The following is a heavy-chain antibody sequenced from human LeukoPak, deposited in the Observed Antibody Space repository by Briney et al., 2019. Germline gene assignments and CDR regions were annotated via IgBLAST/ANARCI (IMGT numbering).Heavy chain of an antibody. CDR1: GGSISSYY. CDR2: IYYSGST. V-gene: IGHV4-59*08. J-gene: IGHJ4*02. D-gene: IGHD4-17*01. Sequence: PSETLSLTCTVSGGSISSYYWSWIRQPPGKGLEWIGYIYYSGSTNYNPSLKSRVTISVDTSKNQFSLKLSSVTAADTAVYYCARRNIDYGETFDYWGQGTLVTVSS. CDR3: ARRNIDYGETFDY.